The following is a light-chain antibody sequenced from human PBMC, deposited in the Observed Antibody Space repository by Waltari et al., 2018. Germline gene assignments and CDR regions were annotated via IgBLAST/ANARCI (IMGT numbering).Light chain of an antibody. J-gene: IGLJ1*01. V-gene: IGLV1-44*01. CDR3: AAWDDSLNGYV. CDR1: SPNIGSNI. CDR2: TNN. Sequence: QSVLTQPPPASGTPGQTVTIYCSGSSPNIGSNIVQWYQQLPGTAPTLLIFTNNQRPSGVPDRFSGSKSGTSASLAISGLQSEDEADYYCAAWDDSLNGYVFGAGTKVNVL.